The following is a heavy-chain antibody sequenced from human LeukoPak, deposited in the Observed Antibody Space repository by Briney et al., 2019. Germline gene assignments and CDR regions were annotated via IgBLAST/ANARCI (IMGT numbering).Heavy chain of an antibody. D-gene: IGHD5-18*01. V-gene: IGHV1-18*01. CDR2: ITAGNGNT. CDR3: ARDSARGYSYGYNAFDI. J-gene: IGHJ3*02. CDR1: GYNFRNYG. Sequence: ASVKVSCKASGYNFRNYGIGWVRQAPRQGLEWMGWITAGNGNTNYAQKVQGRVTMTTDTSTSTAYMELRSLRSDNTAVYFCARDSARGYSYGYNAFDIWGQGTMVTVSS.